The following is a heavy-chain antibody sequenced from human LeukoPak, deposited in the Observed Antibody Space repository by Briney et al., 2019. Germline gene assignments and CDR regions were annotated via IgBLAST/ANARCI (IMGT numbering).Heavy chain of an antibody. CDR3: ARETDGYSSLNAFDI. J-gene: IGHJ3*02. CDR1: GGSISSYY. CDR2: IYTSGST. D-gene: IGHD6-19*01. V-gene: IGHV4-4*07. Sequence: SETLSLTCTVSGGSISSYYWSWIRQPAGKGLEWIGRIYTSGSTNYNPSLKSRVTMSVDTSKNQFSLKLSSVTAADTAVYYCARETDGYSSLNAFDIWGQGTMVTVSS.